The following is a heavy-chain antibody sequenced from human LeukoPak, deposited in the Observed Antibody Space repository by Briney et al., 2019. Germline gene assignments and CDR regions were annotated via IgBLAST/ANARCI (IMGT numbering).Heavy chain of an antibody. Sequence: KPSETLSLTCTVSGGSISSSSYYWGWIRQPPGKGLEWIGSIYYSGSTYYNPSLKSRVTISVDRSKNQFSLKLSSVTAADTAVYYCARDGTESSFWGQGTLVTASS. J-gene: IGHJ4*02. V-gene: IGHV4-39*07. CDR2: IYYSGST. D-gene: IGHD6-6*01. CDR3: ARDGTESSF. CDR1: GGSISSSSYY.